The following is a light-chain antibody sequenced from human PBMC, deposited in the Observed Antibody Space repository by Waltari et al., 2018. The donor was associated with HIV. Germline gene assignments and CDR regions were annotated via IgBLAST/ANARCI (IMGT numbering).Light chain of an antibody. Sequence: DIVMTQPPDSLAVSLGERPTINCKSSQSVLYSSNNKNYLAWYQQKPGQPPKLLIYWASTRESGVPDRFSGSGSGTDFTLTISSLQAEDVAVYYCQQYYSTPRTFGQGTKLEIK. J-gene: IGKJ2*01. V-gene: IGKV4-1*01. CDR2: WAS. CDR1: QSVLYSSNNKNY. CDR3: QQYYSTPRT.